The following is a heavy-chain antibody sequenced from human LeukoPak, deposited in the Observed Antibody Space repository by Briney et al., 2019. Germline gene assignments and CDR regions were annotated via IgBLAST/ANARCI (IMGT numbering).Heavy chain of an antibody. J-gene: IGHJ3*02. V-gene: IGHV1-18*01. CDR2: ISAYNGNT. CDR1: GYTFTSYG. Sequence: GASVKVSCKASGYTFTSYGISWVRQAPGQGLKWMGWISAYNGNTNYAQKLQGRVTMTTDTSTSTVYMELSSLRSEDTAVYYCARTYDSSGFPGWDDAFDIWGQGTMVTVSS. D-gene: IGHD3-22*01. CDR3: ARTYDSSGFPGWDDAFDI.